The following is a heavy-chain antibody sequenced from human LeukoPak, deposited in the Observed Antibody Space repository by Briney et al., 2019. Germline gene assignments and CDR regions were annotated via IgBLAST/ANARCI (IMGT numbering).Heavy chain of an antibody. CDR1: GFTFSSYV. D-gene: IGHD3-3*01. CDR3: AKAAYDFWSGYLLGY. Sequence: PGGSLRLSCAASGFTFSSYVMSWVRQAPGKGPEWVSGMRSSGGSTSYADSVKGRFTISRDNSKNTLYLQMNSLRAEDTAVYYCAKAAYDFWSGYLLGYWGQGTLVTVSS. J-gene: IGHJ4*02. V-gene: IGHV3-23*01. CDR2: MRSSGGST.